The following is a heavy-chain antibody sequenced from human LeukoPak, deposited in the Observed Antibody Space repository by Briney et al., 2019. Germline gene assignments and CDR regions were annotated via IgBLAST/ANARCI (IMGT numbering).Heavy chain of an antibody. CDR3: ARVKGATSSAWYRSFDY. D-gene: IGHD6-19*01. CDR1: GFTFSSYG. Sequence: PGGSLRLPCAASGFTFSSYGMHWVRQAPGKGLEWVAVIWYDGSNKSYVDSVKGRFTISRDNSKNTLYLQMSSLRAEDSAVYYCARVKGATSSAWYRSFDYWGQGILVTVSS. J-gene: IGHJ4*02. CDR2: IWYDGSNK. V-gene: IGHV3-33*01.